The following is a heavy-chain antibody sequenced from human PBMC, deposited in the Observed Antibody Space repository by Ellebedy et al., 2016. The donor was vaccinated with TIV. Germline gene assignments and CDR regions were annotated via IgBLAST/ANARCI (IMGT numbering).Heavy chain of an antibody. Sequence: ASVKVSCXASGYTFTSYGISWVRQAPGQGLEWMGWISAYNSNTNYAQKLQGRVTMTTDTSTSTAYMELRSLRSDDTAVYYCARDQGYGSGSYYLFDYWGQGTLVTVSS. CDR2: ISAYNSNT. CDR1: GYTFTSYG. J-gene: IGHJ4*02. D-gene: IGHD3-10*01. V-gene: IGHV1-18*01. CDR3: ARDQGYGSGSYYLFDY.